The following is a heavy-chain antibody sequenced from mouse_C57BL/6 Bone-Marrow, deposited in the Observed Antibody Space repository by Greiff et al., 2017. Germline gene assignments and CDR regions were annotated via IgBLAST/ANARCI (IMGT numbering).Heavy chain of an antibody. J-gene: IGHJ2*01. CDR1: GYTFTSYW. CDR2: INPNSGST. D-gene: IGHD1-1*01. V-gene: IGHV1-64*01. CDR3: ARRYYGSYFDY. Sequence: QVQLQQPGAELVKPGASVKLSCKASGYTFTSYWMHWVKQRPGQGLEWIGMINPNSGSTNYNEKFKSKATLTVDKSSSTAYMQLSSLTSEDSAVYYCARRYYGSYFDYWGQGTTLTVSS.